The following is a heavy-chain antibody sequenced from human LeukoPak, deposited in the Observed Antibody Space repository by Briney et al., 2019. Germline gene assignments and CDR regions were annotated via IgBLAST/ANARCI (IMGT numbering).Heavy chain of an antibody. J-gene: IGHJ6*03. CDR3: AKAGGRGVVVPAALSYYMDV. CDR2: ISWNSGSI. Sequence: PGGSLRLSCAASGFTFDDYAMHWVRQAPGKGLELVSGISWNSGSIGYADSVKGRFTISRDNAKNSLYLQMNSLRAEDTALYYCAKAGGRGVVVPAALSYYMDVWGKGTTVTISS. CDR1: GFTFDDYA. D-gene: IGHD2-2*01. V-gene: IGHV3-9*01.